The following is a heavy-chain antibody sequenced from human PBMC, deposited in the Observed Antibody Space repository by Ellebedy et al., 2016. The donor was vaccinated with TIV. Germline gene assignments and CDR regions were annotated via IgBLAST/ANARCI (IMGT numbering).Heavy chain of an antibody. CDR1: GYTFTNYG. D-gene: IGHD4-17*01. CDR3: ARFGDGDYEDY. CDR2: ISGYNGNT. J-gene: IGHJ4*02. V-gene: IGHV1-18*04. Sequence: AASVKVSCKASGYTFTNYGISWVRQAPGQGLEWMGWISGYNGNTYSAQKLQGRVTMTTDTSTSTAYMELRSLRSDDTAVYYCARFGDGDYEDYWGQGALVTVSS.